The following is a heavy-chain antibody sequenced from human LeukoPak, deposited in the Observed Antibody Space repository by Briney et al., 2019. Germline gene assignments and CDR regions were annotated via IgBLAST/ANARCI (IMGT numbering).Heavy chain of an antibody. D-gene: IGHD6-6*01. V-gene: IGHV4-34*01. Sequence: SETLSLTCAVYGGSFSGYYWSWIRQPPGKGLEGIGEINHSGSTNYNPSLKSRVTISVDTSKNQFSLKLSSVTAADTAVYYCARESPRIGSSSMLSYYYYYMDVWGKGTTVTVSS. CDR2: INHSGST. CDR1: GGSFSGYY. CDR3: ARESPRIGSSSMLSYYYYYMDV. J-gene: IGHJ6*03.